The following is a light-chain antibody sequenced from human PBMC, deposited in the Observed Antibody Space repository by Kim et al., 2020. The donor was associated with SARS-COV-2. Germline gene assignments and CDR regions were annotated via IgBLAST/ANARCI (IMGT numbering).Light chain of an antibody. V-gene: IGKV1-5*03. J-gene: IGKJ1*01. CDR3: QQYSSTWT. Sequence: SASVGDRVTITCRASQSVGTFLSWYQQKPGKAPELLIYWASRLESGVPTRFSGGGSGTDFTLTISSLQPDDFATYYCQQYSSTWTFGQGTKVDIK. CDR2: WAS. CDR1: QSVGTF.